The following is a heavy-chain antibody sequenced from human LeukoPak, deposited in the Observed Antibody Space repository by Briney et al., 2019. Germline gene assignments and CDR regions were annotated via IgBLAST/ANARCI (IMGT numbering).Heavy chain of an antibody. CDR2: ISGSDGST. J-gene: IGHJ5*02. CDR1: GFTFSNYA. CDR3: AKASRSSWYGCFDP. V-gene: IGHV3-23*01. Sequence: GGSLRLSCAASGFTFSNYAMSWVRQAPGKGLEWVSTISGSDGSTYYADSVKGRFTISSDNSKNTLYLQMHSLRAEDTAVYYCAKASRSSWYGCFDPWGQGTLVTVSS. D-gene: IGHD6-13*01.